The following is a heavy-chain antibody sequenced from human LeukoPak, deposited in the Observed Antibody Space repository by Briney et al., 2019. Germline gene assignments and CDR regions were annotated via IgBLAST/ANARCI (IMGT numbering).Heavy chain of an antibody. D-gene: IGHD3-3*01. V-gene: IGHV4-59*01. CDR3: ARGDFWSGAPTD. Sequence: SETLSLTCTVSGASISTYYWSWLRQPPGKGLQWIGYIYYSGSSNYNPSLESRVTMSVDTSKNQFSLRVNSMTAADTAVYYCARGDFWSGAPTDWGQGTLVTVSS. CDR1: GASISTYY. CDR2: IYYSGSS. J-gene: IGHJ4*02.